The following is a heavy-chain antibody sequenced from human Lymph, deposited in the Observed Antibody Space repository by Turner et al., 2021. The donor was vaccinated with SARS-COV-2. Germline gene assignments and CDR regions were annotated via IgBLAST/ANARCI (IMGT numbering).Heavy chain of an antibody. D-gene: IGHD3-16*01. Sequence: QIQLVQSGAEVKKPGSSVKVSCKASGGTSSSYASNWVRQASGQGLEWMGRISPSLGISNYAQKFQGRVTSTADKSTSTAYMELSSLRSEDTAVYYCARGRLDSFGGGYYSWFDPWGQGTLVTVSS. J-gene: IGHJ5*02. CDR1: GGTSSSYA. V-gene: IGHV1-69*04. CDR3: ARGRLDSFGGGYYSWFDP. CDR2: ISPSLGIS.